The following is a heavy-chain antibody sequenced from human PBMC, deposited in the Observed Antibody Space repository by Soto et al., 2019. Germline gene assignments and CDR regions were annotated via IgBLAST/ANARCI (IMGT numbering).Heavy chain of an antibody. Sequence: HLVESGGGVVQPGKSLRLSCEASGFIFSSRGMHWVRQAPGKGLEWVADIWFDGSKEDYADSVKGRVTISRDNSKNTLHLQMNSLRVEDTAVYYCATDYSHGSLDFDYRGQGTVVTVTS. CDR1: GFIFSSRG. CDR3: ATDYSHGSLDFDY. J-gene: IGHJ4*02. D-gene: IGHD5-18*01. V-gene: IGHV3-33*01. CDR2: IWFDGSKE.